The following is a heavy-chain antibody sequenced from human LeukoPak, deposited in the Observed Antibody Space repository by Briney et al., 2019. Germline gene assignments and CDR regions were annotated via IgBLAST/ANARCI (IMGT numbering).Heavy chain of an antibody. J-gene: IGHJ4*02. Sequence: GGSLRLSCTGSGFTFGDFAVSWFRQAPGKGLEWVSVISYDGSNKYYADSVRGRFTISRGNSKNTLYLQMNSLRAEDTAVYYCANTPASHYYGSGSLDYWGQGTLVTVSS. CDR1: GFTFGDFA. CDR2: ISYDGSNK. D-gene: IGHD3-10*01. CDR3: ANTPASHYYGSGSLDY. V-gene: IGHV3-30-3*02.